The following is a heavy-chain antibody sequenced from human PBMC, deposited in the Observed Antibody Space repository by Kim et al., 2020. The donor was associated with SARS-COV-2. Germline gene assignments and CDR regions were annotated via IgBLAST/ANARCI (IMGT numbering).Heavy chain of an antibody. V-gene: IGHV4-61*01. J-gene: IGHJ6*02. Sequence: SETLSLTCTVSGGSVSSGSYYWSWIRQPPGKGLEWIGYIYYSGSTNYNPSLKSRVTISVDTSKNQFSLKLISVTAADTAVYYCARDSRMLVRYYGMDVWGQGTTVTVSS. D-gene: IGHD6-13*01. CDR2: IYYSGST. CDR1: GGSVSSGSYY. CDR3: ARDSRMLVRYYGMDV.